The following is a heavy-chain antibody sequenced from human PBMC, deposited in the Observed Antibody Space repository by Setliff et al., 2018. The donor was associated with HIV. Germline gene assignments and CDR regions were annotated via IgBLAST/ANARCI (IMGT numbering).Heavy chain of an antibody. CDR2: IYHTGRT. D-gene: IGHD3-16*01. J-gene: IGHJ4*02. CDR1: GGSISDDKW. CDR3: TRAPGGGKDYFAY. V-gene: IGHV4-4*02. Sequence: TSETLSLTCAVSGGSISDDKWWDWVRQPPGKGLEWIGEIYHTGRTNYDSSLESRVTMSVDKTKNEFSLKMTSVTAADTAVYYCTRAPGGGKDYFAYWGRGILVTVSS.